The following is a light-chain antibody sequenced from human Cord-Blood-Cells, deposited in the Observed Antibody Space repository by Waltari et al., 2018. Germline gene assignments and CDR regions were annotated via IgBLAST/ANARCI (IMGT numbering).Light chain of an antibody. CDR3: SSYTSSSTLGV. J-gene: IGLJ1*01. V-gene: IGLV2-14*01. CDR1: SSDVGGYNS. CDR2: EVS. Sequence: QSALTQSASVSGSPGQSITISCTGTSSDVGGYNSVSWYQQHPGKAPKLMIYEVSNRPSGVSNRFSGSKSGNTASLTISGLQAEDEADYYCSSYTSSSTLGVFGTGTKVTVL.